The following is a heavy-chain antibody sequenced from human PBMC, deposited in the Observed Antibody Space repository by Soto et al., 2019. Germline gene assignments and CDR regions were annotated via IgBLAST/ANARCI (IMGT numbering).Heavy chain of an antibody. Sequence: QVQLVQSGAEVKKPGSSVRVSCKTSGGTFTNYDFGWVRQAPGQGLEWMGEIIPIFRATDYAPKFQGRVTLTADKSTSTAYMELSSLRSEDTAVYYCATNNGSGEKHFDSWGQGTLVTVSS. CDR1: GGTFTNYD. V-gene: IGHV1-69*06. D-gene: IGHD3-10*01. CDR2: IIPIFRAT. CDR3: ATNNGSGEKHFDS. J-gene: IGHJ4*02.